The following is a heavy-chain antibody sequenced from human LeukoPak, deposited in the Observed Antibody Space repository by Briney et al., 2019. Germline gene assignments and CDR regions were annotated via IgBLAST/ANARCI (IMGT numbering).Heavy chain of an antibody. D-gene: IGHD3-10*01. CDR2: IYYSGST. CDR3: ARSYGSGSSAGY. Sequence: SETLSLTCTVSRGSISSSSYYWGWIRQPPGKGLEWIGSIYYSGSTYYNPSLKSRVTISVDTSKNQFSLKLSSVTAADTAVYYCARSYGSGSSAGYWGQGTLVTVSS. CDR1: RGSISSSSYY. J-gene: IGHJ4*02. V-gene: IGHV4-39*01.